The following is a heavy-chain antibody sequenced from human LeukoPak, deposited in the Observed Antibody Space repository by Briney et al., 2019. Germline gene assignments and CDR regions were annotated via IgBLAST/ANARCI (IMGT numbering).Heavy chain of an antibody. J-gene: IGHJ4*02. CDR1: GYTFTSYY. CDR2: ISPSGGST. Sequence: ASVKVSCKASGYTFTSYYMHWVRQAPGQGLEWMGIISPSGGSTSYAQKFQGRVTMTRDTSTSSVYMELSSLRSEDTAVYYCAREGPAVAGNSYFDYWGQGTLVTVS. V-gene: IGHV1-46*01. D-gene: IGHD6-19*01. CDR3: AREGPAVAGNSYFDY.